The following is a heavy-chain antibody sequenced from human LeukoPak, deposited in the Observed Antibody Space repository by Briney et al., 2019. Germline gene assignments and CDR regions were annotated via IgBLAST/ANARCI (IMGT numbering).Heavy chain of an antibody. D-gene: IGHD3-16*01. Sequence: SETLSLTCTVSGGSISSYYWSWIRQPPGKGLEWIGYIYYSGSTNYNPSLKSRVTISVDTSKNQFSLKLSSVTAADTAVYYCARDQGGARGSAFDIRGQGTMVTVSS. CDR2: IYYSGST. CDR3: ARDQGGARGSAFDI. CDR1: GGSISSYY. V-gene: IGHV4-59*01. J-gene: IGHJ3*02.